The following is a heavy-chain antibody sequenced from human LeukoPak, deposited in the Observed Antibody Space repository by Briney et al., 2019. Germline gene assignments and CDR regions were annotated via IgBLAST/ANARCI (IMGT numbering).Heavy chain of an antibody. J-gene: IGHJ4*02. D-gene: IGHD6-13*01. CDR2: IRYDGSNK. Sequence: GGSLRLSCAASGFTFSSYGMHWVRQAPGKGLEWVAFIRYDGSNKYYADSVKGRFTISRDNFKNTLYLQMNSLRAEDTAVYYCAKANRIAGPFDYWGQGTLVTVSS. V-gene: IGHV3-30*02. CDR3: AKANRIAGPFDY. CDR1: GFTFSSYG.